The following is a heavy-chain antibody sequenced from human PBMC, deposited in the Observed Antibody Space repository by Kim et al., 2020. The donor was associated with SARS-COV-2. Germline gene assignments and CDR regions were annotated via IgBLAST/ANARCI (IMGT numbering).Heavy chain of an antibody. CDR1: RFTFRNYA. Sequence: GGSLRLSCAASRFTFRNYAMSWVRQAPGKGLEWVSGITNSGSSTYYADSVKGRFTVSRDNSKNTLYLQMNSLRVEDTAVYYCARDIGRHGDSANDYWGQG. V-gene: IGHV3-23*01. CDR3: ARDIGRHGDSANDY. D-gene: IGHD2-15*01. J-gene: IGHJ4*02. CDR2: ITNSGSST.